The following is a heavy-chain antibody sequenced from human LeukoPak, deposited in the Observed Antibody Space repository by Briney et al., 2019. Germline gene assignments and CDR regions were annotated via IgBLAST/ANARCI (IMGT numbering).Heavy chain of an antibody. J-gene: IGHJ6*02. Sequence: GRSLRLSCAASGFTFSSYGMHWVRQAPGKGLEWVAVISYDGSNKYYADSVKGRFTISRDNSKNTLYLQMNSLRAEDTAVYYCAKGAYSSSWYVVTRYYYYYYGMDVWGQGTTVTVSS. V-gene: IGHV3-30*18. CDR1: GFTFSSYG. CDR2: ISYDGSNK. CDR3: AKGAYSSSWYVVTRYYYYYYGMDV. D-gene: IGHD6-13*01.